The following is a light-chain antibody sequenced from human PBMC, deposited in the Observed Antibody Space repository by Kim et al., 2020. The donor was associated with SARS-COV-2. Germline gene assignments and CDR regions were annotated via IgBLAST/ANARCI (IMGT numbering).Light chain of an antibody. CDR2: DVT. J-gene: IGLJ2*01. CDR1: SSNIGGYNY. CDR3: SSYTTTSAVV. Sequence: QSALTQPASLSGSPGESITISCSGSSSNIGGYNYVSWYQQHPGTAPKLMIYDVTKRPSGVSDRFSGSKSANIASLTIFGLQAEDEADYYCSSYTTTSAVVFGGGTKLTVL. V-gene: IGLV2-14*03.